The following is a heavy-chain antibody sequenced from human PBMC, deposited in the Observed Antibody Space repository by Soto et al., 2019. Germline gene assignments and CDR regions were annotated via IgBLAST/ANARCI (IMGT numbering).Heavy chain of an antibody. CDR2: MNPNSGNT. Sequence: ASVKVSCKASGYAFTSYDINRVRQATGQGLEWMGWMNPNSGNTGYAQKFQGRVTMTRNTSISTAYMELSSLRSEDTAVYYCARGRIAAATRYYGMDVWGQGTTVTVSS. CDR1: GYAFTSYD. J-gene: IGHJ6*02. V-gene: IGHV1-8*01. D-gene: IGHD6-13*01. CDR3: ARGRIAAATRYYGMDV.